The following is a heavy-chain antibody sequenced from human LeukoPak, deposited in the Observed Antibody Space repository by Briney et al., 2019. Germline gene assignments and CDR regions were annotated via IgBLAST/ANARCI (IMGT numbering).Heavy chain of an antibody. V-gene: IGHV3-30*18. CDR2: ISYDGSNK. Sequence: GGSLRLSCAASGFTFSTYAMHWVRQAPGKGLEWVAVISYDGSNKYYADSVKGRFTISRDNSKNTLYLQMNSLRAEDTAVYYCAKDLPTVTTSFLGYWGQGTLVTVSS. D-gene: IGHD4-17*01. CDR3: AKDLPTVTTSFLGY. CDR1: GFTFSTYA. J-gene: IGHJ4*02.